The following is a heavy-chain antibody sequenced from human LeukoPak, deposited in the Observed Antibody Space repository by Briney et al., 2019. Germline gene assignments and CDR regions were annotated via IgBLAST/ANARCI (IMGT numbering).Heavy chain of an antibody. CDR1: GYIFMNYG. Sequence: ASVKVSCKASGYIFMNYGISWVRQAPGQGLEWMGWISAYNGDTVYAQNLQGRVTVTTDTSTDTAYMELRSLRFDDTAVYYCARDIGSVVGTSDYWGQGTLVTVSS. V-gene: IGHV1-18*01. D-gene: IGHD3-10*01. J-gene: IGHJ4*02. CDR3: ARDIGSVVGTSDY. CDR2: ISAYNGDT.